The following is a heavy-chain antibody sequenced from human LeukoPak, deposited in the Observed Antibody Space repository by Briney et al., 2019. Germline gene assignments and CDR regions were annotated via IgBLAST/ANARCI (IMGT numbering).Heavy chain of an antibody. Sequence: GGSLRLSCAASGSTFSSYSMNWVRQAPGKGLEWVSSISSSSSYIYYADSVKGRFTISRDNAKNSLYLQMNSLRAEDTAVYYCAREPRYYYGMDVWGKGTTVTVSS. CDR1: GSTFSSYS. CDR2: ISSSSSYI. V-gene: IGHV3-21*01. J-gene: IGHJ6*04. CDR3: AREPRYYYGMDV.